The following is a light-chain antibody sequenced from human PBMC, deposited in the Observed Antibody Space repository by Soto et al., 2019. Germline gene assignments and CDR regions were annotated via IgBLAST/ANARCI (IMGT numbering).Light chain of an antibody. CDR3: AAWDDSLNGPV. Sequence: QSVLTQPPSASGTPGQRVTISCSGSSSNIGTNIVNWYQQLPGTAPKLLIYSNNQRPSVVPDRFSGSQSGTSASLAISGLQSEDEADFYCAAWDDSLNGPVFGGGTQLTVL. CDR2: SNN. V-gene: IGLV1-44*01. CDR1: SSNIGTNI. J-gene: IGLJ2*01.